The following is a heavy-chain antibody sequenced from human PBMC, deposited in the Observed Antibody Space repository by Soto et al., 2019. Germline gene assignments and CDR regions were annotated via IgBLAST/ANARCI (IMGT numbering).Heavy chain of an antibody. CDR1: GLAFDSYA. J-gene: IGHJ6*02. V-gene: IGHV3-33*01. Sequence: GGSMRLSCRTSGLAFDSYAMHWVRQAPGKGLEWVAVVWYDGSNEKYADSVKGRFIISRDSSENTLYLQMNTLRVDDTADYYCARGYSYSRGLYGMDVCCQGPTVTVSS. CDR2: VWYDGSNE. CDR3: ARGYSYSRGLYGMDV. D-gene: IGHD5-18*01.